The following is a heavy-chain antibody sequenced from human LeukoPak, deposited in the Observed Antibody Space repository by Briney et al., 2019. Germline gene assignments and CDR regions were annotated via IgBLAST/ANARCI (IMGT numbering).Heavy chain of an antibody. V-gene: IGHV5-51*01. CDR1: GYSFTSYW. D-gene: IGHD6-13*01. CDR3: ARRYSSSWYDVDY. CDR2: IYPGDSDT. Sequence: GESLKISCKGSGYSFTSYWIGWVRQMPGKGLEWMGIIYPGDSDTRYSPSSQGQVTISADKSISTAYLQWSSLKASDTAMYYCARRYSSSWYDVDYWGQGTLVTVSS. J-gene: IGHJ4*02.